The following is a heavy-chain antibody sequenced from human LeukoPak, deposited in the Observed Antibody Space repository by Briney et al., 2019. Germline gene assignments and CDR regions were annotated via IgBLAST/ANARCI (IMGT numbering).Heavy chain of an antibody. D-gene: IGHD3-22*01. CDR1: GGTFSSYA. CDR3: AREAVSGYYPRGAFDI. J-gene: IGHJ3*02. V-gene: IGHV1-69*13. Sequence: GASVKVSCKASGGTFSSYAISWVRQAPGQGLEWMGGIIPIFGTANYAQKFQGRVTITADESTSTAYMELSSLRSEDTAVYYCAREAVSGYYPRGAFDIWGQGTMVTVSS. CDR2: IIPIFGTA.